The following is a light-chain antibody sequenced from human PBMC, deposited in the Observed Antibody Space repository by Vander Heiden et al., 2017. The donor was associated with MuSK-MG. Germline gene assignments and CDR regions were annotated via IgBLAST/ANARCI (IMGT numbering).Light chain of an antibody. Sequence: QSALTQPASVSGSPGQSITISCTGTRSDVGGFNSVSWYQQHPGKAPTLMMFAVSYRPSGVSSRFSGSKSGKTASLNISGLQAEDEADYYCTSYTSPSTLGLFGGGTKLTVL. J-gene: IGLJ2*01. CDR2: AVS. CDR1: RSDVGGFNS. V-gene: IGLV2-14*01. CDR3: TSYTSPSTLGL.